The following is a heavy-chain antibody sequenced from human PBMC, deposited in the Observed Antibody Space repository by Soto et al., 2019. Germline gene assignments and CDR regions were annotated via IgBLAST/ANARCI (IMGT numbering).Heavy chain of an antibody. CDR3: ARGGYYDRSGSRHYYYYGMNV. CDR1: GYTFTSYG. CDR2: ISAYDGNT. Sequence: QAQLVQSGAEVKKPGASVKVSCKASGYTFTSYGINWVRQAPGQGLEWLGWISAYDGNTKYAQSVQGRVSMTTDTSTKTASMALRRVRSDDTAMDYCARGGYYDRSGSRHYYYYGMNVWGQGTTVSVSS. D-gene: IGHD3-22*01. J-gene: IGHJ6*02. V-gene: IGHV1-18*04.